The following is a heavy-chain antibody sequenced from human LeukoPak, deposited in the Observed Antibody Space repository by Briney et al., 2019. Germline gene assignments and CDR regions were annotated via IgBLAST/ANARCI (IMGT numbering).Heavy chain of an antibody. V-gene: IGHV4-28*05. CDR2: IYYSGGI. D-gene: IGHD2-21*02. J-gene: IGHJ3*02. CDR1: GYSNSTSNY. CDR3: ARKTTAGPTKAAFDI. Sequence: PSETLSLTCSVSGYSNSTSNYWAWIRQPPGRGLEWIGHIYYSGGIYYNPSLKSRVTMSVDTSRNQFSLKLSSVTAVDTAVYYCARKTTAGPTKAAFDIWGQGTMVAVST.